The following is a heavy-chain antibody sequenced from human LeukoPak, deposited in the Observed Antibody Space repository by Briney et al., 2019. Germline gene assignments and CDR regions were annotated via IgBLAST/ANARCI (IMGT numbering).Heavy chain of an antibody. D-gene: IGHD3-3*01. CDR3: ARAGIFGVVIGAFDI. CDR2: IYTSGST. J-gene: IGHJ3*02. CDR1: GGSISSGSYD. Sequence: PSQTLSLTCTVAGGSISSGSYDWSWIRQPAGKGLEGIGRIYTSGSTNYNPSLKSRVTMSADTSKNQSSLQLTSVTAADTAVSYCARAGIFGVVIGAFDIWGPGTMVTVSS. V-gene: IGHV4-61*02.